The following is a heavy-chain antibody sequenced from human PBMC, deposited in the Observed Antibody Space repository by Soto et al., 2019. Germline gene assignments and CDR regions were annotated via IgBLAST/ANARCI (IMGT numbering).Heavy chain of an antibody. V-gene: IGHV3-23*01. D-gene: IGHD6-6*01. CDR3: ARRAFGSSRSFDL. J-gene: IGHJ3*01. CDR1: GFALSSHP. Sequence: PGRSLRLSCAPSGFALSSHPMSWVRQAPERGLEWVSGISDGGDLTYNADSVKGRFTISRDNSKNILFLQMNSLRAEDTALYYCARRAFGSSRSFDLWGQGTMVTVSS. CDR2: ISDGGDLT.